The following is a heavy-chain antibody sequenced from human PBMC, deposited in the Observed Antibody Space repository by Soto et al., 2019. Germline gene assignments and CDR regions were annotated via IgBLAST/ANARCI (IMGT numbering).Heavy chain of an antibody. V-gene: IGHV4-39*01. D-gene: IGHD3-3*01. CDR1: GGSISSSSYY. CDR3: ARRWTYDFWSGYSAYYYMDV. Sequence: SETLSLTCTVSGGSISSSSYYWGWIRQPPGKGLEWIGSIYYSGSTYYNPSLKSRVTISVDTSKNQFSLKLSSVTAADTAVYYCARRWTYDFWSGYSAYYYMDVWGKGTTVTVSS. J-gene: IGHJ6*03. CDR2: IYYSGST.